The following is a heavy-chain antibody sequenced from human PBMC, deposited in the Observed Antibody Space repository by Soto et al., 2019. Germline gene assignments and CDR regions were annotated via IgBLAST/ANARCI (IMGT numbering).Heavy chain of an antibody. D-gene: IGHD3-9*01. V-gene: IGHV4-59*01. J-gene: IGHJ6*02. Sequence: QVQLQESGPGLVKPSETLSLTCTASGGSISSYYWSWIRQPPGKGLEWIGYIYYSGSTNYNPSLKSRVTISVDTSKNQFSLKLSSVTAADTAVYYCARVGVYDILTGYYTDYYYYYGMDVWGQGTTVTVSS. CDR1: GGSISSYY. CDR3: ARVGVYDILTGYYTDYYYYYGMDV. CDR2: IYYSGST.